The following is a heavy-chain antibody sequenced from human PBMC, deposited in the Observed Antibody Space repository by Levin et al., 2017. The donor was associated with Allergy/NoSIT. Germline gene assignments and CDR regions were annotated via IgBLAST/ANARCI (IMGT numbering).Heavy chain of an antibody. CDR3: ARTRGYSYGYNGY. CDR2: ISSSSSTI. J-gene: IGHJ4*02. V-gene: IGHV3-48*01. CDR1: GFTFSSYS. Sequence: TGGSLRLSCAASGFTFSSYSMNWVRQAPGKGLEWVSYISSSSSTIYYADSVKGRFTISRDNAKNSLYLQMNSLRAEDTAVYYCARTRGYSYGYNGYWGQGTLVTVSS. D-gene: IGHD5-18*01.